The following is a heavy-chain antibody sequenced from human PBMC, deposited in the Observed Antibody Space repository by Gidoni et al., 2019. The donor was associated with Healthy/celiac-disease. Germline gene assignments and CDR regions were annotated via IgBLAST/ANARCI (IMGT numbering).Heavy chain of an antibody. Sequence: EVQLVESGGGLVKPGGSLRLSCAASGFTFSSYSMNWVRQAPGKGLEWVSSISISSSYIYYADSVKGRFTISRDNAKNSLYLQMNSLRAEDTAVYYCARGGGRGSSWGGMDVWGQGTTVTVSS. D-gene: IGHD6-13*01. J-gene: IGHJ6*02. V-gene: IGHV3-21*01. CDR1: GFTFSSYS. CDR2: ISISSSYI. CDR3: ARGGGRGSSWGGMDV.